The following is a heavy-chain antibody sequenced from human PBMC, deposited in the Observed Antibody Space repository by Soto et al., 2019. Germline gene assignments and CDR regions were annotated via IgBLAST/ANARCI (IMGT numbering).Heavy chain of an antibody. CDR3: ARASGSGSYYNWFYP. Sequence: QVQLQESGPGLVKPSQTLSLTCTVSGGSISSGDYYWSWIRQPPGKGLEWIGYIYYSGSTYYNPSLKSRVTISVDTSKIQFSLKRSSVTAADTAVYYCARASGSGSYYNWFYPGGQGTLVTVSS. D-gene: IGHD3-10*01. CDR1: GGSISSGDYY. J-gene: IGHJ5*02. V-gene: IGHV4-30-4*01. CDR2: IYYSGST.